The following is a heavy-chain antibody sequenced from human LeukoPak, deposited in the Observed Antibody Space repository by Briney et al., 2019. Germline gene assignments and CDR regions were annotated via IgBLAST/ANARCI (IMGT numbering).Heavy chain of an antibody. V-gene: IGHV3-7*01. CDR2: IKQDGSEK. J-gene: IGHJ6*03. CDR1: GFMFRNYW. D-gene: IGHD2-2*01. Sequence: GGSLRLSCAASGFMFRNYWMSWVRQAPGKGLGWVANIKQDGSEKHYVDPVKGRFTISRDNAKNSLYLQMNSLRAEDTAVYYCAREGPVVIPTTPSSSYYYYMDVWGKGTTVTVSS. CDR3: AREGPVVIPTTPSSSYYYYMDV.